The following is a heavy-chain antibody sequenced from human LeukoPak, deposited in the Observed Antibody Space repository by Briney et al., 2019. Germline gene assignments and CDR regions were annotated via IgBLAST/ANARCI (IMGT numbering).Heavy chain of an antibody. D-gene: IGHD3-22*01. CDR3: AKERVGYYDSSGYYDY. Sequence: PGGSLRLSCAASGFTFTSYAMSWVRQAPGKGLEWVSAITGSGISTNYADSVKGRFTISRDNSKNTPYLQMNSLRAEDTAVYYCAKERVGYYDSSGYYDYWGQGTLVTVSS. CDR1: GFTFTSYA. J-gene: IGHJ4*02. CDR2: ITGSGIST. V-gene: IGHV3-23*01.